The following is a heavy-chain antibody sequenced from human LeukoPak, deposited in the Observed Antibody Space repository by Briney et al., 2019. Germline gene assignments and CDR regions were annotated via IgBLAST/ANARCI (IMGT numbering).Heavy chain of an antibody. Sequence: GGSLRLSCAASGFTLSSYAMNWVRQAPGKGLEWVSTIRGSGGSTDYADSVKGRFTLSRDNSKNTLYLQMNSVRVEDTAVYYCASGGGLGSSADYWGQGTLVTVSS. J-gene: IGHJ4*02. D-gene: IGHD6-6*01. CDR2: IRGSGGST. CDR3: ASGGGLGSSADY. CDR1: GFTLSSYA. V-gene: IGHV3-23*01.